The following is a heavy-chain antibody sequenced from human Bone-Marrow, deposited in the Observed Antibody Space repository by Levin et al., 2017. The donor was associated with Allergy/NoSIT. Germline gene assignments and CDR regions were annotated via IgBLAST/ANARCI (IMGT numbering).Heavy chain of an antibody. Sequence: SGPTLVKPTQTLTLTCTFSGFSLSTSGVGVGWIRQPPGKALEWLALIYWDDDKRYSPSLKSRLTITKDTSKNQVVLTMTNMDPVDTATYYCAHQGLLGYEVGHFDYWGQGTLVTVSS. D-gene: IGHD7-27*01. V-gene: IGHV2-5*02. J-gene: IGHJ4*02. CDR3: AHQGLLGYEVGHFDY. CDR2: IYWDDDK. CDR1: GFSLSTSGVG.